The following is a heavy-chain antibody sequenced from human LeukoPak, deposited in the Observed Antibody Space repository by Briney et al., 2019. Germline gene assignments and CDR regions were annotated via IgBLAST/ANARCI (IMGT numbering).Heavy chain of an antibody. Sequence: SETLSLTCAVHGGSFSGYYWSWIRQPPGKGLEWIGEINHSGSTNYSPSLKSRVTISVDTSKNQFSLKLSSVTAADTAVYYCARGVLLWFGELLAAGYYYYYGMDVWGQGTTVTVSS. V-gene: IGHV4-34*01. CDR2: INHSGST. CDR3: ARGVLLWFGELLAAGYYYYYGMDV. CDR1: GGSFSGYY. D-gene: IGHD3-10*01. J-gene: IGHJ6*02.